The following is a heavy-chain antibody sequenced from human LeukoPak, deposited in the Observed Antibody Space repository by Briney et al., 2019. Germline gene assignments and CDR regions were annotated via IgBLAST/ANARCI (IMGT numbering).Heavy chain of an antibody. CDR3: ARGRGLYSQSITGTTIDY. CDR2: INHSGST. D-gene: IGHD1-20*01. V-gene: IGHV4-34*01. CDR1: GGSFSGYY. Sequence: SETLSLTCAVYGGSFSGYYWSWIRQPPGKGLEWIGEINHSGSTNYNPSLKSRVTISVDTSKNQFSLKLSSVTAADTAVYYCARGRGLYSQSITGTTIDYWGQGTLVTVSS. J-gene: IGHJ4*02.